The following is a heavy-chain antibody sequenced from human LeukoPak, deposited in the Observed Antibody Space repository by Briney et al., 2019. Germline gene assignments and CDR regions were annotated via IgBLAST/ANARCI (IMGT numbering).Heavy chain of an antibody. V-gene: IGHV3-7*01. CDR3: ARDKYCSDGNCDGGSKFDY. D-gene: IGHD2-15*01. CDR1: GFTFSSYW. J-gene: IGHJ4*02. Sequence: PGGSLRLSCEASGFTFSSYWMTWVRQAPGQGLELVANIKEDGSEKYYVDSVKGRFTISRDTAKNSLYLQMNSLRAEDTAVYYCARDKYCSDGNCDGGSKFDYWGQGTLVTVSS. CDR2: IKEDGSEK.